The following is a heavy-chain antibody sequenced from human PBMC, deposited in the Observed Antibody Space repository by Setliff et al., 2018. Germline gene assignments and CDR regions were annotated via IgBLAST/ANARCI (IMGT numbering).Heavy chain of an antibody. CDR3: ARNYYDSGDHLPFYYYYMDA. J-gene: IGHJ6*03. Sequence: PGGSLRLSCAASGFTFNNYAVSWVRQPPGKGLEWVSTIFNGGGSAYYADSVKGRFTISRDNSKSTLYLQMNSLRAEDTAVYFCARNYYDSGDHLPFYYYYMDAWGKGTTVTVSS. D-gene: IGHD3-22*01. CDR2: IFNGGGSA. V-gene: IGHV3-23*03. CDR1: GFTFNNYA.